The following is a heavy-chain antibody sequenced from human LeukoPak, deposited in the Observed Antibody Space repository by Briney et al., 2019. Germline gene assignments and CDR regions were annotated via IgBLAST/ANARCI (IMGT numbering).Heavy chain of an antibody. CDR3: ARSLGYYGSIPVY. V-gene: IGHV4-59*01. CDR1: GGSISTYY. J-gene: IGHJ4*02. D-gene: IGHD3-10*01. Sequence: SETLSLTCTVSGGSISTYYWSWIRQPPGKGLEWIGYIYYSGSTNYNPSLKSRVTISVDTSTSQFSLKLSSVTAADTAVYYCARSLGYYGSIPVYWGQGTLVTVSS. CDR2: IYYSGST.